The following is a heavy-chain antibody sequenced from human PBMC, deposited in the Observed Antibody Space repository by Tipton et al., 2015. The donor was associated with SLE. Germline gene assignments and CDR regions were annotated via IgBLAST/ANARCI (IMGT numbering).Heavy chain of an antibody. D-gene: IGHD6-19*01. J-gene: IGHJ4*02. Sequence: SLRLSCAASGFTFDDYAMHWVRQAPGKGLEWVSGISWNSGSIGYADSVKGRFTISRDNAKNSLYLQMNSLRAEDTALYYCVKVGSRLDYFDYWGQGTLVTVSS. CDR2: ISWNSGSI. CDR3: VKVGSRLDYFDY. V-gene: IGHV3-9*01. CDR1: GFTFDDYA.